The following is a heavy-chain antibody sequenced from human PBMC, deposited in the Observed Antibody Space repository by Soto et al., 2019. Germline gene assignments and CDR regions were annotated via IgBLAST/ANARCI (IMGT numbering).Heavy chain of an antibody. J-gene: IGHJ5*02. CDR2: ISAYNGNT. CDR3: ARLAIIVGDHEDWFDP. CDR1: GYTFTSYG. D-gene: IGHD1-26*01. V-gene: IGHV1-18*04. Sequence: QVPLVQSGAEVKKPGASVKVSCKASGYTFTSYGISWVRQAPGQGLEWMGWISAYNGNTNYAQKLQGRVTMTTDTSTSTAYMELRSLRSDDTAVYYCARLAIIVGDHEDWFDPWGQGTLVTVSS.